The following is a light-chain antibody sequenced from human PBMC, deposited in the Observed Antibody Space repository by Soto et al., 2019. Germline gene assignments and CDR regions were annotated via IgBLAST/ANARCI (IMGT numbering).Light chain of an antibody. J-gene: IGKJ1*01. CDR3: QQYDSFSVT. CDR2: DVS. Sequence: DIQVTQSPTTLSSYLLDTVTITCRASQRISGWLAWHQQKPGKAPKLLIYDVSALKRGVPPRFSGSGSGTEFTLTISSLQPEDFATYYCQQYDSFSVTFGQGTKVDI. V-gene: IGKV1-5*01. CDR1: QRISGW.